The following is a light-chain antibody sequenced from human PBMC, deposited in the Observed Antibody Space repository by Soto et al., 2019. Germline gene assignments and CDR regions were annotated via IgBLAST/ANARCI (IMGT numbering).Light chain of an antibody. Sequence: QSVLTQPASVSASPGQSITIPCTGTSSDVGGYNYVSWYQHHPGKAPKLLIYDVSNRPSGVSNRFSGSKSGNTASLTISGLQAEDEANYYCSSYTSSLTLVVFGGGTKLTVL. CDR2: DVS. V-gene: IGLV2-14*03. CDR3: SSYTSSLTLVV. CDR1: SSDVGGYNY. J-gene: IGLJ2*01.